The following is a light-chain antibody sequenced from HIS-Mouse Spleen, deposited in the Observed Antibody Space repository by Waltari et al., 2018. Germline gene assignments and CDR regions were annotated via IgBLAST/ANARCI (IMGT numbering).Light chain of an antibody. CDR3: QQSYSTPRT. CDR2: AAS. J-gene: IGKJ1*01. CDR1: QSISSY. V-gene: IGKV1-39*01. Sequence: DIQMTQSPSSLSASVGDRVTITFRASQSISSYLNWYQQKPVKAPKLLIYAASSLQSGVPSRCSGSGSATDVALTVSSLQPEDFATYYCQQSYSTPRTFSQGTKVEIK.